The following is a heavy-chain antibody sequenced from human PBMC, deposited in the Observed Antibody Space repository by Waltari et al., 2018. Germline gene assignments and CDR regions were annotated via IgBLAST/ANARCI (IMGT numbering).Heavy chain of an antibody. V-gene: IGHV4-4*02. J-gene: IGHJ4*02. CDR1: GDSISSYNW. Sequence: QVQLQESGPGLVKPSGTLSVTCAISGDSISSYNWWGWVRQPPGKGLEWIEEIFHTEATDYNPALKVRATRSLDKSKHHFSLNLTSVTAADTAVYYCRRQRYCSRTACQTWAWDWGRGTLVTVSS. CDR3: RRQRYCSRTACQTWAWD. CDR2: IFHTEAT. D-gene: IGHD2-2*01.